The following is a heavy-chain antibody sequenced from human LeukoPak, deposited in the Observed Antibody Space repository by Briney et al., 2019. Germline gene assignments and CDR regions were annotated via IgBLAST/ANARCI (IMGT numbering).Heavy chain of an antibody. CDR3: ASEKIAYCGGDCYSWYFQH. CDR1: GCAISSGGYY. J-gene: IGHJ1*01. D-gene: IGHD2-21*02. V-gene: IGHV4-31*03. Sequence: SQTVSLTCNVSGCAISSGGYYWSWMRQHPGKGLEWFGYIYYSGSTYYNPSLKSRVTISVDTSKNQFSLKLSSVTAADTAVYYCASEKIAYCGGDCYSWYFQHRGQGTLVTVSS. CDR2: IYYSGST.